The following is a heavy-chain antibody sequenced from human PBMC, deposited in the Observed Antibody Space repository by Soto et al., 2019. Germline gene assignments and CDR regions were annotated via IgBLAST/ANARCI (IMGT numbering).Heavy chain of an antibody. CDR1: GFTFSSYS. D-gene: IGHD2-21*01. CDR2: ISSSSSTI. Sequence: GGSLRLSCAASGFTFSSYSMNWVRQAPGKGLEWVSYISSSSSTIYYADSVKGRFTISRDNAKNSLYLQMNSLRAEDTAVYYCASKGGEVDWQLDPWGQGTLVTVSS. V-gene: IGHV3-48*01. CDR3: ASKGGEVDWQLDP. J-gene: IGHJ5*02.